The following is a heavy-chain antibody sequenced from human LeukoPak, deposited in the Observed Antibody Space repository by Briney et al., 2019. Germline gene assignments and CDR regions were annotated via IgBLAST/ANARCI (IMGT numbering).Heavy chain of an antibody. D-gene: IGHD6-19*01. J-gene: IGHJ6*04. Sequence: GGSLKISCKGSGYSFTSYWISWVRQMPGKGLEWMGRIDPSDSYTNYSPSFQGHVTISADKSISTAYLQWSSLKASDTAMYYCARRVVAGPGDYYGMDVWGKGTTVTVSS. V-gene: IGHV5-10-1*01. CDR2: IDPSDSYT. CDR1: GYSFTSYW. CDR3: ARRVVAGPGDYYGMDV.